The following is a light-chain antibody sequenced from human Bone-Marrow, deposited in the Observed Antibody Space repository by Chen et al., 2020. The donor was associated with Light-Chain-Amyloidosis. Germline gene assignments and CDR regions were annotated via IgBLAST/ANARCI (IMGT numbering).Light chain of an antibody. CDR1: NNDVGGHAF. V-gene: IGLV2-23*01. J-gene: IGLJ3*02. CDR2: EET. CDR3: SSFAAGSTWV. Sequence: QSALTQPASVSGFPGQSITISCTGTNNDVGGHAFVSWYQRHPGKAPKFLIYEETERASGVSNRFSGSKSGNTASLTISGLQAEDEADYYCSSFAAGSTWVFGGGTKLTVL.